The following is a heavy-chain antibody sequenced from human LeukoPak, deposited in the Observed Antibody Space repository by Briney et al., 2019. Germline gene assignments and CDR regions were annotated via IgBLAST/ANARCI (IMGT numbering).Heavy chain of an antibody. CDR2: INPNSAGP. D-gene: IGHD2-15*01. CDR1: GYTFTSYG. J-gene: IGHJ6*03. Sequence: GASVKVSCKASGYTFTSYGISWVRQAPGQGLEWMGWINPNSAGPNLAQKFQGRVTMTSDTSIYTVYMELSRLRLDDTAMYYCARGRAAVSIFYMDVWGKGTTVTVSS. V-gene: IGHV1-2*02. CDR3: ARGRAAVSIFYMDV.